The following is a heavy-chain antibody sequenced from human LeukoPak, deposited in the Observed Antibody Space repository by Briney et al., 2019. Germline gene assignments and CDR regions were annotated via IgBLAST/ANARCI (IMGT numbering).Heavy chain of an antibody. CDR3: ARVGSMIVGVNWFDP. J-gene: IGHJ5*02. V-gene: IGHV4-59*01. CDR2: IYYSGST. CDR1: GGSISSYY. D-gene: IGHD3-22*01. Sequence: SETLSLTCTVSGGSISSYYWSWIRQPPGKGLEWIGYIYYSGSTNYNPSLKSRLTISVDTSKNQFSLKLSSVTAADTAVYYCARVGSMIVGVNWFDPWGQGTLVTVSS.